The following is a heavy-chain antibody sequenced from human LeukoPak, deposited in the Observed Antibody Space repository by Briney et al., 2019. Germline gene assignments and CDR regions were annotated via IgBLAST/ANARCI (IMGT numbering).Heavy chain of an antibody. CDR1: GFTFSTYS. Sequence: GGSLRLSCVASGFTFSTYSMIWARQAPGKGLEWVANIKQDGSEKYYVDSVKGRFTISRDNSKNTLYLQMNSLRAEDTAVYYCARVLRVGYSSGWLDYWGQGTLVTVSS. V-gene: IGHV3-7*03. D-gene: IGHD6-19*01. J-gene: IGHJ4*02. CDR3: ARVLRVGYSSGWLDY. CDR2: IKQDGSEK.